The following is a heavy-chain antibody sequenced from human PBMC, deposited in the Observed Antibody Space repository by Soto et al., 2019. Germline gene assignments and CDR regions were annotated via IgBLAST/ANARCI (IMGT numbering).Heavy chain of an antibody. D-gene: IGHD6-13*01. CDR1: GGTFSSYT. CDR2: IIPILGIA. CDR3: ARESAADPTGCYYYYYGMDV. J-gene: IGHJ6*02. Sequence: QVQLVQSGAEVKKPGSSVKVSCKASGGTFSSYTISWVRQAPGQGLEWMGRIIPILGIANYAQKFQGRATITADKSTSTAYMELHSLRSEDTAVDYCARESAADPTGCYYYYYGMDVWGQGTTVTVSS. V-gene: IGHV1-69*08.